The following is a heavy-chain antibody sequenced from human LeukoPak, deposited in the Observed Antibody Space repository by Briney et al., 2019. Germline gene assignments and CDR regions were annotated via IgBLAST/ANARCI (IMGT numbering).Heavy chain of an antibody. J-gene: IGHJ6*02. CDR1: GYTFTSYG. CDR3: ARDPGVVPAAKGDYYYCMDF. D-gene: IGHD2-2*01. CDR2: ISAYNGNT. V-gene: IGHV1-18*01. Sequence: KVSCKASGYTFTSYGISWVRQAPGQGLEWMGWISAYNGNTNYAQKLQGRVTMTTDTSTSTAYMELRSLRSDDTAVYYWARDPGVVPAAKGDYYYCMDFWGQGTTVTVSS.